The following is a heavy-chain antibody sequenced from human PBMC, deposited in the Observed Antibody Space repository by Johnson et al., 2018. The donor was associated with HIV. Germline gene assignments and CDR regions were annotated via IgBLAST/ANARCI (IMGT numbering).Heavy chain of an antibody. Sequence: VQLVESGGCVVQPGRSLRLSCAASGFTVSNNYMTWVRQAPGTGLAWVSLIYSGGSTYYADPVKGRFIVSRDNSKTTLYRQMNSLSAEDPSVYYCAREPSIAAAGGDVAFDIWGRGTMFTVSS. J-gene: IGHJ3*02. CDR1: GFTVSNNY. CDR2: IYSGGST. CDR3: AREPSIAAAGGDVAFDI. V-gene: IGHV3-66*01. D-gene: IGHD6-13*01.